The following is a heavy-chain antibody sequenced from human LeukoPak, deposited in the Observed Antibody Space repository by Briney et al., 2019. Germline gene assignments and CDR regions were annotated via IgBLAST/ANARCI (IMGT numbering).Heavy chain of an antibody. Sequence: PGGSLRLSCAASGFTFSSYWMHWVRQAPGKGLVWVSRINSDGSSTSYADSVKGRFTISRDNAKNTLYLQMNSLRAEDTAVYYCARGVYYDSYAAYFDYWGQGTLVTVSS. D-gene: IGHD3-22*01. J-gene: IGHJ4*02. CDR1: GFTFSSYW. V-gene: IGHV3-74*01. CDR3: ARGVYYDSYAAYFDY. CDR2: INSDGSST.